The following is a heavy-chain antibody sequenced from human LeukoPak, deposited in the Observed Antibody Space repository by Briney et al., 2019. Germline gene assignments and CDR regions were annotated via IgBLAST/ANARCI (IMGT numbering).Heavy chain of an antibody. J-gene: IGHJ5*02. V-gene: IGHV4-59*11. D-gene: IGHD3-10*01. CDR1: GDSITSHH. CDR2: ISYSGDT. Sequence: PSETLSLTGTVSGDSITSHHWSWVRQPPGKGLEWIGYISYSGDTKYNPSLKSRVTISRDTTKNQFSLRLSSVTAADTAVYSCARDNGSGISKFDPWGQGTLVTVSS. CDR3: ARDNGSGISKFDP.